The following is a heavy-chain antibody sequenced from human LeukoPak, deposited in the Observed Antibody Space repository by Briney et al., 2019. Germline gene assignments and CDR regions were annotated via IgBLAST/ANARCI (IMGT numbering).Heavy chain of an antibody. J-gene: IGHJ4*02. CDR3: ALQVGTYPNNFDY. V-gene: IGHV4-39*07. CDR2: IYYSGST. Sequence: SETLSLTCTVSGGSISSSSYYWGWIRQPPGKGLEWIGSIYYSGSTYYNPSLKSRVTISVDTSKNQFSLKLSSVTAADTAVYYCALQVGTYPNNFDYWGQGTLVTVSS. CDR1: GGSISSSSYY. D-gene: IGHD4-23*01.